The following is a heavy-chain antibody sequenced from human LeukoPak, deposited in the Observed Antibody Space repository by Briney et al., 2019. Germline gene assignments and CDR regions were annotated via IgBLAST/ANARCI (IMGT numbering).Heavy chain of an antibody. CDR2: IYTSGST. Sequence: SQTLSLTCTVSGGSISSGSYYWSWIRQPAGKGLEWIGRIYTSGSTNYNPSLKSRVTISVDTSKNQFSLKLSSVTAADTAVYYCAREAPGCHYSNYVSPSLIWGQGTMVTVSS. CDR3: AREAPGCHYSNYVSPSLI. D-gene: IGHD4-11*01. V-gene: IGHV4-61*02. J-gene: IGHJ3*02. CDR1: GGSISSGSYY.